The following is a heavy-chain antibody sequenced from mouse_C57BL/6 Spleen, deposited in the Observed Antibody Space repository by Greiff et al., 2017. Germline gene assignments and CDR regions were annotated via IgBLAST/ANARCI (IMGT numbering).Heavy chain of an antibody. D-gene: IGHD2-1*01. V-gene: IGHV2-2*01. CDR1: GFSLTSYG. J-gene: IGHJ1*03. Sequence: VMLVESGPGLVQPSQSLSITCTVSGFSLTSYGVHWVRQSPGKGLEWLGVIWSGGSTDYNAAFISRLSISKDNSKSQVFFKMNSLQADDTAIYYCARSGNLYFDVWGTGTTVTVSS. CDR3: ARSGNLYFDV. CDR2: IWSGGST.